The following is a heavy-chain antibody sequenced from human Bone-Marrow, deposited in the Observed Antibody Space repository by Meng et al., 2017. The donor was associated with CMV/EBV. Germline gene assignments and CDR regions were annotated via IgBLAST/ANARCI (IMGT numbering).Heavy chain of an antibody. CDR2: IIPILGIA. Sequence: SVKVSCKASGGTFSSYTINWVRQAPGQGLEWTGRIIPILGIANYAQKFQGRVTITADTSTSTAYMELNSLRSEDTAVYYCASHPRQRAPYDYWGQGTLVTVSS. D-gene: IGHD6-25*01. CDR1: GGTFSSYT. V-gene: IGHV1-69*02. CDR3: ASHPRQRAPYDY. J-gene: IGHJ4*02.